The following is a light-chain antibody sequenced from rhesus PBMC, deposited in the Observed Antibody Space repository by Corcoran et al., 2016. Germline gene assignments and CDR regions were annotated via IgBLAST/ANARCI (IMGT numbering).Light chain of an antibody. CDR3: PQCNSVPLT. Sequence: DIQMTQSPSSLSASVGDTVTITCRTSQGISTYLAWYQQKPGKAPKPLINYASYLESGVPSRFSGSGSGTEFTLPISSLQPEDFTPYYCPQCNSVPLTFGGGAKVEIK. V-gene: IGKV1-37*01. J-gene: IGKJ4*01. CDR1: QGISTY. CDR2: YAS.